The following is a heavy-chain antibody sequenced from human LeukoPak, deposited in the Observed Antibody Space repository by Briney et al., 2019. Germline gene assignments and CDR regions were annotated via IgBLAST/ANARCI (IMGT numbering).Heavy chain of an antibody. J-gene: IGHJ4*02. CDR2: ISGSGGST. Sequence: AGGSLRLSCAASGFTFSSYAMSWVRQAPGKGLEWVSAISGSGGSTYYADSVKGRFTIPRDNSKNTLYLQMNSLRAEDTAVYYCAKDGPLGARWSLNYFDYWGQGTLVTVSS. CDR1: GFTFSSYA. D-gene: IGHD7-27*01. CDR3: AKDGPLGARWSLNYFDY. V-gene: IGHV3-23*01.